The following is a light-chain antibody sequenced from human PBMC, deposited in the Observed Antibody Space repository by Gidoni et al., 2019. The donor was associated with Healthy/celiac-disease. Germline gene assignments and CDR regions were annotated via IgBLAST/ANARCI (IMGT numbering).Light chain of an antibody. CDR2: WAS. Sequence: DHVRTQSPDSLAVSLGERATINCKSSQSVLYSSNNKNYLAWYQQKPGQPHKLLIYWASTRESGVPDRFSGSGSGTDFTLTISSLQAEDVAVYYCQQYYSTPLTFGGGTKVEIK. J-gene: IGKJ4*01. V-gene: IGKV4-1*01. CDR1: QSVLYSSNNKNY. CDR3: QQYYSTPLT.